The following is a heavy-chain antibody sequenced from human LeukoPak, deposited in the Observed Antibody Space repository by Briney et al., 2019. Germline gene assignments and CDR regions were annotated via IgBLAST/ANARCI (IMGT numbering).Heavy chain of an antibody. CDR3: VKDGSGSYYTYYFDY. V-gene: IGHV3-64D*06. J-gene: IGHJ4*02. Sequence: GGSLGLSCSASGFTFSRYAMHWVRQAPGKGLEYVSAISSNGGSTYYADSVKGRFTISRDNSKNTLYLQMSSLRAEDTAVYYCVKDGSGSYYTYYFDYWGQGTLVTVSS. CDR2: ISSNGGST. D-gene: IGHD3-10*01. CDR1: GFTFSRYA.